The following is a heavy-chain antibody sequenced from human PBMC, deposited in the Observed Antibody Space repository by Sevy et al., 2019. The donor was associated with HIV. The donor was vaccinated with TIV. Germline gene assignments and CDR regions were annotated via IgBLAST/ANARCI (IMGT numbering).Heavy chain of an antibody. CDR3: ARGQVLRFLEWPTYGMDV. CDR2: INSHGTIT. CDR1: GFTFSSHW. Sequence: GGSLRLSCAASGFTFSSHWMFWVRQAPGMGLVWVSHINSHGTITNYADSVKGRFTISRDNAKNTVYLQINSLRAEDTAVYYCARGQVLRFLEWPTYGMDVWGQRTTVTVSS. D-gene: IGHD3-3*01. V-gene: IGHV3-74*01. J-gene: IGHJ6*02.